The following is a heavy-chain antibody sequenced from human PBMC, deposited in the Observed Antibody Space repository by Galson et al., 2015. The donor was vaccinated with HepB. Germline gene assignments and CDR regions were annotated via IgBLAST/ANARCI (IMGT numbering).Heavy chain of an antibody. CDR2: ISSEGRAN. J-gene: IGHJ2*01. CDR3: AREHSWGSWYFDS. D-gene: IGHD3-16*01. Sequence: SLRLSCAASGFSFGSHGMHWVRKAPGKGLEWVAVISSEGRANNYADSVKGRFTISRDNSKNTFYLQMNSLRTEVTAVHYFAREHSWGSWYFDSWGRGTLVTV. V-gene: IGHV3-30*03. CDR1: GFSFGSHG.